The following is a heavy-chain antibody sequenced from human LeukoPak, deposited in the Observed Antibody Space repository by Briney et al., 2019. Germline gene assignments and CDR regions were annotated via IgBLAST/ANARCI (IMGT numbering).Heavy chain of an antibody. V-gene: IGHV3-23*01. Sequence: GGSLRLSCAASGFTFSSYAMNWVRQAPGKGLEWVSAISGSGGSTYYADSVKGRFTISRDNSKNTLYLQMNSLRAEDTAVYYCAKGSTMAAYYYDSSDYWGQGTLVTVSS. CDR1: GFTFSSYA. CDR3: AKGSTMAAYYYDSSDY. CDR2: ISGSGGST. D-gene: IGHD3-22*01. J-gene: IGHJ4*02.